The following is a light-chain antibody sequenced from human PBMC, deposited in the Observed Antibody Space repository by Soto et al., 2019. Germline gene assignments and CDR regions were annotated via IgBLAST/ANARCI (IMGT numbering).Light chain of an antibody. CDR1: SSDVGGYNY. V-gene: IGLV2-14*01. CDR3: SSYTSSSTLV. J-gene: IGLJ2*01. Sequence: QSVLTQPASVSGSPGQSITISCTGTSSDVGGYNYVSWYQQHPGKAPKLMIYDVSNRPSGVSIRFSGSKSGNTASLTISGLQAEDEADYHCSSYTSSSTLVFGGGTKLTVL. CDR2: DVS.